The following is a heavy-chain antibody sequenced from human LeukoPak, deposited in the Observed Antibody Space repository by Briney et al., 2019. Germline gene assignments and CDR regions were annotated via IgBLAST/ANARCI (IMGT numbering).Heavy chain of an antibody. V-gene: IGHV3-21*01. D-gene: IGHD3-3*01. CDR1: GFTFSSYG. CDR2: ISSSSSYI. Sequence: GGSLRLSCAASGFTFSSYGMHWVRQAPGKGLEWVSSISSSSSYIYYADSVKGRFTISRDNAKNSLYLQMSSLRAEDTAVYYCASTAELSYYDFWSGSVPLDYWGQGTLVTVSS. J-gene: IGHJ4*02. CDR3: ASTAELSYYDFWSGSVPLDY.